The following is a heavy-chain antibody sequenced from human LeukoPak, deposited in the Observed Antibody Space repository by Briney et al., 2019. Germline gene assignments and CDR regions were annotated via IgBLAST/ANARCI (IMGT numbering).Heavy chain of an antibody. V-gene: IGHV4-59*12. Sequence: SETLSLTCIVSGDSISSYYWSWIRQPPGKGLEWIGRIYYSGSTNYNPSLKSRVTISVDTSKNQFSLKLSSVTAADTAVYYCARDHCSSTSCYANWFDPWGQGTLVTVSS. CDR2: IYYSGST. J-gene: IGHJ5*02. CDR1: GDSISSYY. D-gene: IGHD2-2*01. CDR3: ARDHCSSTSCYANWFDP.